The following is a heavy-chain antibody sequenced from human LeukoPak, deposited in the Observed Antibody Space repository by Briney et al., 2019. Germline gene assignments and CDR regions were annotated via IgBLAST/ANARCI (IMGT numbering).Heavy chain of an antibody. V-gene: IGHV1-8*01. CDR2: MNPNSGNT. CDR1: GHTFTSYD. Sequence: ASVKVSCKASGHTFTSYDINWVRQATGQGLEWMGWMNPNSGNTGYAQKFQGRVTMTRNTSISTACMELSSLRSEDTAVYYCARAPWLLHAFDIWGQGTMVTVSS. D-gene: IGHD3-10*01. CDR3: ARAPWLLHAFDI. J-gene: IGHJ3*02.